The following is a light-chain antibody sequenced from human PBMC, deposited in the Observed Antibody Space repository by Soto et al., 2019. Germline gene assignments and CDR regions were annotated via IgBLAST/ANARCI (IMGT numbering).Light chain of an antibody. Sequence: EVVMTQSPATLSLSPGERATLSCRSSQSVGRKLAWYQQKTGQAPRLLIYGATTRATGVPARFSGGGSGTEFTLSISSLQSEDSAVYFCQQYDAPVTFGQGTKLDIK. CDR1: QSVGRK. V-gene: IGKV3-15*01. J-gene: IGKJ2*01. CDR2: GAT. CDR3: QQYDAPVT.